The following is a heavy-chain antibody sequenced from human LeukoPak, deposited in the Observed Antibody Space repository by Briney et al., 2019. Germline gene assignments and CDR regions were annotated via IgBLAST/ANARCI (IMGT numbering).Heavy chain of an antibody. CDR2: INPNSGGT. D-gene: IGHD6-13*01. V-gene: IGHV1-2*06. Sequence: ASVKVSCKASGYTSTGYYMHWVRQAPGQGLEWMGRINPNSGGTNYAQKFQGRVTMTRDTSISTAYMELSRLRSDDTAVYYCARDASGIAAAGTTYYFDYWGQGTLVTVSS. J-gene: IGHJ4*02. CDR3: ARDASGIAAAGTTYYFDY. CDR1: GYTSTGYY.